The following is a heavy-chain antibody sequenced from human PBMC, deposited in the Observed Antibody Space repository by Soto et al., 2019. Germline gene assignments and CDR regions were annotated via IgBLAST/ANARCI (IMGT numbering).Heavy chain of an antibody. D-gene: IGHD3-3*01. CDR1: GFSLRSQW. V-gene: IGHV3-74*01. CDR2: TSPDGST. Sequence: QPXESLLLSCAASGFSLRSQWMHWIRQAPGKGLEWVSRTSPDGSTIYADSVKGRFTISRDNAKNTVYLQMNSLRAEDTAMYYCSVSIFGVVHYWGQGTLVTVSS. CDR3: SVSIFGVVHY. J-gene: IGHJ4*02.